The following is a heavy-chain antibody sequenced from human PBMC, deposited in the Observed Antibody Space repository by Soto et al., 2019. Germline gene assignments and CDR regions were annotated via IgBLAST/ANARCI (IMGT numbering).Heavy chain of an antibody. J-gene: IGHJ6*02. V-gene: IGHV4-39*01. Sequence: SETLSLTCTVSGGSISSSSYYWGWIRQPPGKGLEWIGSIYYSGSTYYNPSLKSRVTISVDTSKNQFSLKLSSVTAADTAVYYCVRSGGSSWFYYYYGMDVWGQGTTVTVSS. CDR1: GGSISSSSYY. CDR3: VRSGGSSWFYYYYGMDV. D-gene: IGHD6-13*01. CDR2: IYYSGST.